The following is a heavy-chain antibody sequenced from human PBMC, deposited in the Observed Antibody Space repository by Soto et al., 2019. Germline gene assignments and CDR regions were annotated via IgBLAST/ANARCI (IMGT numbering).Heavy chain of an antibody. CDR1: GYSISSGYY. J-gene: IGHJ6*02. CDR3: ARVGGYGMDV. Sequence: SETLSLTCAVSGYSISSGYYWGWIRQPPGKGLEWIGSIYHSGSTYYNPSLKSRVTISVDTSKNQFSLKLSSVTAADTAVYYCARVGGYGMDVWGQGTTVTVS. V-gene: IGHV4-38-2*01. CDR2: IYHSGST. D-gene: IGHD3-10*01.